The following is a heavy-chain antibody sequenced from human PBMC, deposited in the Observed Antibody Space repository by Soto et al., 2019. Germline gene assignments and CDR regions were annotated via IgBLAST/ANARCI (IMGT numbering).Heavy chain of an antibody. D-gene: IGHD6-6*01. CDR1: GGSISSSSYY. V-gene: IGHV4-39*01. CDR2: IYYSGST. J-gene: IGHJ5*02. CDR3: ARHPWRVEGIAQLVRWFDP. Sequence: SETLYLTSTVSGGSISSSSYYGGWIRQPPGKGLEWIGSIYYSGSTYYNPSLKSRVTISVDTSKNQFSLKLSSVTAADTAVYYCARHPWRVEGIAQLVRWFDPWGQGTLVTVSS.